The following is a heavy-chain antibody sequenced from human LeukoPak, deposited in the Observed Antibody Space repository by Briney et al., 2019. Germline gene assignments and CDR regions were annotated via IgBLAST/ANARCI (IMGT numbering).Heavy chain of an antibody. J-gene: IGHJ4*02. CDR3: ARASLENTLRIDDY. Sequence: ASVKVSCKASGYTFTYYYMHWVRQAPGQGLEWMGWINPYSGDTNYAQKFQGRVTMTRDTSITTAYMDLSRLKSDDTAVYYCARASLENTLRIDDYWGQGTLVTVSS. CDR1: GYTFTYYY. D-gene: IGHD2-15*01. V-gene: IGHV1-2*02. CDR2: INPYSGDT.